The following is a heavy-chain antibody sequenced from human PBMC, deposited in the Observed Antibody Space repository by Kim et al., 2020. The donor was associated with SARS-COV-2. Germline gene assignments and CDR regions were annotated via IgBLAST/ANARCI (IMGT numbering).Heavy chain of an antibody. Sequence: GGSLRLGCTASGFTFTSYAMNWVRQAPGKGLEWVAVISGSAGSTHYADSVRGRFTISRDNSKNEVYLQMNSLSADDTAVYFCAKATNVVLVYSGMDVWGQGTTVTVSS. CDR2: ISGSAGST. J-gene: IGHJ6*02. D-gene: IGHD2-8*02. CDR3: AKATNVVLVYSGMDV. CDR1: GFTFTSYA. V-gene: IGHV3-23*01.